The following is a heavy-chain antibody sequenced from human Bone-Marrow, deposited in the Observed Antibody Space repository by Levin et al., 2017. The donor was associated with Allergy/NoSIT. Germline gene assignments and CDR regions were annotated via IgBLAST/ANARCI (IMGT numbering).Heavy chain of an antibody. CDR1: GGSISSGGYS. V-gene: IGHV4-30-2*01. D-gene: IGHD3-22*01. CDR3: ARVGNYYDSSGYYYSWYFDL. CDR2: IYHSGST. J-gene: IGHJ2*01. Sequence: SLTLSLTCAVSGGSISSGGYSWSWIRQPPGKGLEWIGYIYHSGSTYYNPSLKSRVTISVDRSKNQFSLKLSSVTAADTAVYYCARVGNYYDSSGYYYSWYFDLWGRGTLVTVSS.